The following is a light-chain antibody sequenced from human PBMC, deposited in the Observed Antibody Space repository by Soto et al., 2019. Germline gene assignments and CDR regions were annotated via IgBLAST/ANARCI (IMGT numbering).Light chain of an antibody. V-gene: IGKV1-17*01. CDR1: QGIRND. CDR2: DAS. Sequence: DIQMTHSPSSLSASLGDRVTITCRASQGIRNDLGWYQQKPGKAPKLLIYDASSLESGVPSRFSGSGSGTEFTLTISSLQPDDFATYYCQQYNSYSWTFGQGTKVDIK. CDR3: QQYNSYSWT. J-gene: IGKJ1*01.